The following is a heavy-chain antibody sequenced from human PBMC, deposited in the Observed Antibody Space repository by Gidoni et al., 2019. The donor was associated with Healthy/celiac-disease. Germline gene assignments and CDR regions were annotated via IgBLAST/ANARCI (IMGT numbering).Heavy chain of an antibody. V-gene: IGHV3-9*01. CDR1: GFTFDDYA. Sequence: EVQLVESGGGLVQPGRSLRLSCAASGFTFDDYAMHWVRQAPGKGLEWVSGISWNSGSIGYADSVKGRFTISRDNAKNSLYLQMNSLRAEDTALYYCAKDISYGSGWSLTFDYWGQGTLVTVSS. D-gene: IGHD6-19*01. J-gene: IGHJ4*02. CDR3: AKDISYGSGWSLTFDY. CDR2: ISWNSGSI.